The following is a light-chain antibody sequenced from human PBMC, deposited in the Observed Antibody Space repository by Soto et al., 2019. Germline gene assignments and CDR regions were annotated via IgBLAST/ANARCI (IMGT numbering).Light chain of an antibody. V-gene: IGLV1-51*01. CDR3: GTWDDSLSAVV. CDR1: SSNVGKNY. J-gene: IGLJ2*01. CDR2: DND. Sequence: QSVLTQPPSVSAAPGQKVSISCSGSSSNVGKNYVSWYQQLPGTAPKLLIFDNDRRPSGSPDRFSASKSGTSATLGITGVQTGDEADYYCGTWDDSLSAVVFGGGTKLTVL.